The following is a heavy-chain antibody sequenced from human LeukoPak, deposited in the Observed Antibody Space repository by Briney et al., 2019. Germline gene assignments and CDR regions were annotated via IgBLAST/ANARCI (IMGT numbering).Heavy chain of an antibody. CDR2: IYFSGHT. J-gene: IGHJ4*02. D-gene: IGHD2-2*01. CDR3: ASKYCTSTSCYETFDR. Sequence: PSETLSLTCTVSGASINSGDYYWTWLRQPPGKGLEWIGYIYFSGHTYYNPSLKSRSLLSLDPSKNHFSLEVRSVTAADTAVYYCASKYCTSTSCYETFDRWGQGTLVTVSS. CDR1: GASINSGDYY. V-gene: IGHV4-30-4*08.